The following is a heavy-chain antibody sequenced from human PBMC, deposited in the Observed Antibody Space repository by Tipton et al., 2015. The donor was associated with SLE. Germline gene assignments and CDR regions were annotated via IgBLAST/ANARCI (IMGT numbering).Heavy chain of an antibody. Sequence: TLSLTCTVSGGSVNSGLYYWSWVRQPAGEGLEWIGRIYSSGSPNYNPSLKSRVSISLDTSKNQFSLKLNSVTAADTAVYYCATYGGWFHTWGHGALVTVSS. CDR3: ATYGGWFHT. D-gene: IGHD4-23*01. V-gene: IGHV4-61*02. J-gene: IGHJ5*01. CDR1: GGSVNSGLYY. CDR2: IYSSGSP.